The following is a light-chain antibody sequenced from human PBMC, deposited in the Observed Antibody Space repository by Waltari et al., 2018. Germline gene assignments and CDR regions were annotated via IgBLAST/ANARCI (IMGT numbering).Light chain of an antibody. Sequence: EIVLTQSPGTLSLSPGERVTLSCRDSQSIGTFLAWYQQKPGQPPRLPIYGASIRAAGIPDRVSGSGSGTDFSLTISRLEPEDFAVYYCQHYVRLPVTFGQGTKVQIK. V-gene: IGKV3-20*01. J-gene: IGKJ1*01. CDR3: QHYVRLPVT. CDR1: QSIGTF. CDR2: GAS.